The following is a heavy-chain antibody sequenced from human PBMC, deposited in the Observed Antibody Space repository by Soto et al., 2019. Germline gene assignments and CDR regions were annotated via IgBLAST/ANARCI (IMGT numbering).Heavy chain of an antibody. CDR2: IIPISGTT. V-gene: IGHV1-69*13. D-gene: IGHD2-8*01. Sequence: SVKVSCKASGDVFRSYGINWVRQAPGQGLEWMGGIIPISGTTNYAQKFQGRVAITADESTDTVHMELSRLRSEDTAVYFCARVRCFNGLCHTADYGMDVWGQGTTVTVSS. CDR1: GDVFRSYG. CDR3: ARVRCFNGLCHTADYGMDV. J-gene: IGHJ6*02.